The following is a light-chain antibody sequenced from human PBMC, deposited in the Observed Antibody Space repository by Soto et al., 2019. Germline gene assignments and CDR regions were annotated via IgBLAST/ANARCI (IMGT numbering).Light chain of an antibody. J-gene: IGLJ2*01. CDR3: RSKTTSSTHVV. CDR2: DVS. Sequence: QSALTQPASVSGSPGQSITISCTGTSSDVGSYNYVSWYQQYPGKAPKLMIYDVSNRPSGVSYRFSGSKSGNTASLTISGPRAEDEADYYCRSKTTSSTHVVFGGGTKLTVL. CDR1: SSDVGSYNY. V-gene: IGLV2-14*01.